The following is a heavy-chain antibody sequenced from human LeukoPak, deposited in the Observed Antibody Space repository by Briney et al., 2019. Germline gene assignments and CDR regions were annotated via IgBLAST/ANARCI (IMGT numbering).Heavy chain of an antibody. Sequence: PSETLSLTCTVSGGSISSHYWSWIRQPPGKGLEWFGYIYYSGSTNYNPSLKSRVTVSVDTSKNQFSLKLSSVTAADTAVYYCARGFYMDVWGKGTTVTVSS. CDR1: GGSISSHY. J-gene: IGHJ6*03. CDR3: ARGFYMDV. CDR2: IYYSGST. V-gene: IGHV4-59*11.